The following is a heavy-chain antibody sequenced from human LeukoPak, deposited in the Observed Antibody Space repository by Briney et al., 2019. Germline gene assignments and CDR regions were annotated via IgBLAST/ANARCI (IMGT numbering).Heavy chain of an antibody. CDR3: AKDSVPYDSSGYTYFQH. D-gene: IGHD3-22*01. J-gene: IGHJ1*01. Sequence: PGRSLRLSCAASGFTFSSYGMHWVRQAPGKGLEWVALISYDGSNKFYADSVKGRFTISRDNSKNTLYLQMNSLRAEDTAVYYCAKDSVPYDSSGYTYFQHWGQGTLVTVSS. CDR2: ISYDGSNK. CDR1: GFTFSSYG. V-gene: IGHV3-30*18.